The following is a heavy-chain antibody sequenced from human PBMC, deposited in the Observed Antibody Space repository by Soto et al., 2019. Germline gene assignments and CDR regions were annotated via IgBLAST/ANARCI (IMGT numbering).Heavy chain of an antibody. CDR2: IYYSGST. J-gene: IGHJ4*02. CDR1: GGSISSGDYY. V-gene: IGHV4-30-4*01. Sequence: SETLSLTCTVSGGSISSGDYYWSWIRQPPGKGLEWIGYIYYSGSTYYNPSLKSRVTMSVDTSKNQFSLKLSSVTAADTAVYYCARYCTKGVCYYALDYWGQGTLVTVSS. CDR3: ARYCTKGVCYYALDY. D-gene: IGHD2-8*01.